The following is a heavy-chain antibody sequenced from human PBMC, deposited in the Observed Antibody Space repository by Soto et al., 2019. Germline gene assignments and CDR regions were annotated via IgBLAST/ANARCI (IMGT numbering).Heavy chain of an antibody. D-gene: IGHD3-16*01. CDR1: GFTFSSYE. CDR2: ISSSGSTI. Sequence: EVQLVESGGGLVQPGGSLRLSCAASGFTFSSYEMNWVRQAPGKGLEWVSYISSSGSTIYYADSVKGRFTISRDNAKNSLYLQMNSLRAEDTAVYYCARSSEFNYGRAYYYYGMDVWGQGTTVTVSS. V-gene: IGHV3-48*03. J-gene: IGHJ6*02. CDR3: ARSSEFNYGRAYYYYGMDV.